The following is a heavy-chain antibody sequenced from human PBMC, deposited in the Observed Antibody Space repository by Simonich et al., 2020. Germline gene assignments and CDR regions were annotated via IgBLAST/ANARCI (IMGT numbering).Heavy chain of an antibody. CDR2: IYHSGTT. CDR1: GYSISSGYY. J-gene: IGHJ6*02. CDR3: ARVGYSNYYYYGMDV. D-gene: IGHD6-13*01. V-gene: IGHV4-38-2*01. Sequence: QVQLQESGPGLVKPSETLSLTCAVSGYSISSGYYWGWIRQPPGKGLEWIGSIYHSGTTYYNPSPKSRVTLSLDTSKNQFSLKLSSVTAADTAVYYCARVGYSNYYYYGMDVWGQGTTVTVSS.